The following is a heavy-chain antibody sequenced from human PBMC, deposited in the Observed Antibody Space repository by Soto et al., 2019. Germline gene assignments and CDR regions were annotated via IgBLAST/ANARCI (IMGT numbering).Heavy chain of an antibody. CDR1: GFTFSSYW. D-gene: IGHD6-13*01. Sequence: EVQLVESGGGLVQPGGSLRLSCAASGFTFSSYWMSWVRQAPGKGLEWVANIKQDGSEKYYVDSVKGRFTISRDNAKNSLYLQLNSLRAEDTAVYYCARCVSSSWYGLPINWGQGTLVTVSS. J-gene: IGHJ4*02. CDR2: IKQDGSEK. CDR3: ARCVSSSWYGLPIN. V-gene: IGHV3-7*01.